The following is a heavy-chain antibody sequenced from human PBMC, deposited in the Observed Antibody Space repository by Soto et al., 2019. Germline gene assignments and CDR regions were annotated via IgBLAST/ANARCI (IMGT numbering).Heavy chain of an antibody. CDR1: GYSLSYYW. V-gene: IGHV5-51*01. CDR2: IYPGDSDT. D-gene: IGHD3-10*01. J-gene: IGHJ5*02. Sequence: PGESLKISCKASGYSLSYYWIGWVRQMPGKGLEWMGIIYPGDSDTRYSPSFQGQVTISADKSISTAYLQWSSLKASDTAMYFCASLRHPFTWFDPWGQGTLVTVSS. CDR3: ASLRHPFTWFDP.